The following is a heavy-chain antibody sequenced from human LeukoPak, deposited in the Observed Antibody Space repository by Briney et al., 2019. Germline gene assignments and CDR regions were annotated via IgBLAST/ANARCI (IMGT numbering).Heavy chain of an antibody. D-gene: IGHD4-11*01. CDR2: IVYDGSNK. CDR1: GFIFSSYG. CDR3: AKVRGETHSDLVGD. V-gene: IGHV3-30*02. J-gene: IGHJ4*02. Sequence: GGCLRLSCAASGFIFSSYGMHWVRQAPGKGLEWVAFIVYDGSNKYYADSVKGRFTISRDNSKNTLYLLMNSLRVEDAGVYYCAKVRGETHSDLVGDWGQGTLVTVSS.